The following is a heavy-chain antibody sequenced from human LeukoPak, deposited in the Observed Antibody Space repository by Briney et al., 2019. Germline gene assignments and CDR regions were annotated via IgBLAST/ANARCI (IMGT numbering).Heavy chain of an antibody. J-gene: IGHJ6*03. CDR2: INPNSGDT. CDR1: GHTFTASY. CDR3: ARSAEHCANGVCFTKYYMDV. V-gene: IGHV1-2*02. D-gene: IGHD2-8*01. Sequence: GASVKVSCKTSGHTFTASYIHWVRQAPGQGLEWMGRINPNSGDTDYAQRFQGRVTMTRDTSINTAYMEVRRLTSDDTADYYCARSAEHCANGVCFTKYYMDVWGTGTTVTVSS.